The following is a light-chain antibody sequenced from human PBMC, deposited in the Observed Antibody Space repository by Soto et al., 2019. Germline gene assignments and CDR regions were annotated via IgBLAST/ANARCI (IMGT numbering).Light chain of an antibody. Sequence: DIQMTQAPSTLSGSVGDRFTVTCRASQTISSWLAWYQQKPGKAPKLLIYKASTLKSGVPSRFSGSGSGTEFTLTISSLQPDDFETYYCQHYNSYSEAFGQGTKVDIK. V-gene: IGKV1-5*03. CDR1: QTISSW. J-gene: IGKJ1*01. CDR3: QHYNSYSEA. CDR2: KAS.